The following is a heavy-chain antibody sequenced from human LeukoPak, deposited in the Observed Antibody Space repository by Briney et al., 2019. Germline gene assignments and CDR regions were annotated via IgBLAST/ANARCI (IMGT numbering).Heavy chain of an antibody. CDR1: GFTFSSYA. J-gene: IGHJ4*02. D-gene: IGHD3-22*01. CDR3: ASRSSGYQFLDY. CDR2: ISGSGGST. Sequence: PGGSLRLSCAASGFTFSSYAMSWVRQAPGKGLEWVSAISGSGGSTYYADSVKGRFTISRDNSKKKLYLQMTSVRAEDTGVYYCASRSSGYQFLDYWGQGTLVTVSS. V-gene: IGHV3-23*01.